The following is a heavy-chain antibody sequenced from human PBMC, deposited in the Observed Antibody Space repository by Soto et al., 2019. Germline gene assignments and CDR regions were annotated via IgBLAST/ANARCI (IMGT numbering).Heavy chain of an antibody. Sequence: EVQLVEFGGGLEQPGRSLRLSCAASGFTFDDYAMHWVRQTPGKGPEWVSGISWNSINIDYADSVKGRFTISRDNAKNFLYLQMNSLRAEDTALYYCAASRSYCLDYWGQGTLLTVSS. CDR3: AASRSYCLDY. CDR2: ISWNSINI. J-gene: IGHJ4*02. CDR1: GFTFDDYA. V-gene: IGHV3-9*01. D-gene: IGHD3-10*01.